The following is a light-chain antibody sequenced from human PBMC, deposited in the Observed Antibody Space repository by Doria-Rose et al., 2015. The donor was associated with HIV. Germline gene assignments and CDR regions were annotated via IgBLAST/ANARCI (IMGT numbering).Light chain of an antibody. Sequence: DIRMTQSPSSLSASVGDRVTITCRASQSISSYLNLYQQKPGKAPKLLIYAASSLQSGVPSRFSGSGPGTDFTLTISSLQPEDFAAYYCQQSCCTPSTFGQGTKLEIK. V-gene: IGKV1-39*01. CDR2: AAS. CDR3: QQSCCTPST. J-gene: IGKJ2*02. CDR1: QSISSY.